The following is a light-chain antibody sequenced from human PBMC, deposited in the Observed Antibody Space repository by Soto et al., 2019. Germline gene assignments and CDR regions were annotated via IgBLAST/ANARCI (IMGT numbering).Light chain of an antibody. CDR1: QDISSY. Sequence: DIQLTQSPSFLSASVGDRVTITCRASQDISSYLAWYQQEPGRAPKLLIYPASTLQSGVPSRFSGSGSGTEFTLTISSLQPEDSATYYCQHLYTYPITFGQGTRLEIK. V-gene: IGKV1-9*01. CDR2: PAS. J-gene: IGKJ5*01. CDR3: QHLYTYPIT.